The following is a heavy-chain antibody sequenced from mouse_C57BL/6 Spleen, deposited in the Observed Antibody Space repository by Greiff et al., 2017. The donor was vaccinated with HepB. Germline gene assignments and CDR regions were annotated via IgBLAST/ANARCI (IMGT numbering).Heavy chain of an antibody. Sequence: EVQRVESGGGLVKPGGSLKLSCAASGFTFSDYGMHWVRQAPEKGLEWVAYISSGSSTIYYAVTVKGRFTFSRDNAKDTLFLQMTSLRSEDTAMYYCASYYDGSSYWYFDVWGTGTTVTVSS. CDR1: GFTFSDYG. CDR2: ISSGSSTI. J-gene: IGHJ1*03. V-gene: IGHV5-17*01. CDR3: ASYYDGSSYWYFDV. D-gene: IGHD1-1*01.